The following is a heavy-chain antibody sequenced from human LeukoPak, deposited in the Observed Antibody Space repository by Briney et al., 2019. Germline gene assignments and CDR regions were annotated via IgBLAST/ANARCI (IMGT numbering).Heavy chain of an antibody. J-gene: IGHJ6*02. Sequence: PGGSLRLSCAASGFTFSTYSMNWVRQAPGKGLEWVSSISTSSTYIYYADSVKGRFTISRDNAKNSLYLQMNSLRAEDTAVYYCARDLGPVGGYYYYGMDVWGQGTTVTVSS. V-gene: IGHV3-21*04. CDR3: ARDLGPVGGYYYYGMDV. CDR1: GFTFSTYS. CDR2: ISTSSTYI. D-gene: IGHD4-23*01.